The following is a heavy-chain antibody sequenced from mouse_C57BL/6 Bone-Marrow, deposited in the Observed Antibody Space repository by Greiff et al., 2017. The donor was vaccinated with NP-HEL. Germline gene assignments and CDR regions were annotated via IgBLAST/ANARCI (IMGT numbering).Heavy chain of an antibody. Sequence: EVMLVVSGGGLVQPGGSLKLSCAASGFTLSDSGLAWVRQAPRTGPEWVAFIRNLAYSIYYADTVTGRFTIYSENATNTLYLEMSSLRSECPATSYCAGHLRGYSYAMDYWGQGTSVTVSS. CDR2: IRNLAYSI. D-gene: IGHD6-1*01. V-gene: IGHV5-15*01. CDR3: AGHLRGYSYAMDY. J-gene: IGHJ4*01. CDR1: GFTLSDSG.